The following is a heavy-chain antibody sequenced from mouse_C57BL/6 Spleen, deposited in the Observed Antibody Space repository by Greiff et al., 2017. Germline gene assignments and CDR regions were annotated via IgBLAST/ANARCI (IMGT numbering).Heavy chain of an antibody. CDR1: GYTFTSYW. J-gene: IGHJ1*03. D-gene: IGHD1-1*01. Sequence: QVQLQQPGAELVMPGASVKLSCKASGYTFTSYWMHWVKQRPGQGLEWIGEIDPSDSYTNYNQKFKGKSTLTVDKSSSTAYMQLSSLTSEDSAVYYCARGPCGSSYGWYFDVWGTGTTVTVSA. V-gene: IGHV1-69*01. CDR3: ARGPCGSSYGWYFDV. CDR2: IDPSDSYT.